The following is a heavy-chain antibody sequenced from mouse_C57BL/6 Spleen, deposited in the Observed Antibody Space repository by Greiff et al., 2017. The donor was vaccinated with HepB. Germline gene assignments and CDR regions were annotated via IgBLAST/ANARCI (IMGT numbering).Heavy chain of an antibody. D-gene: IGHD4-1*01. CDR3: ARPGTGFAY. J-gene: IGHJ3*01. CDR1: GFTFSDYG. CDR2: ISNLAYSI. Sequence: EVQGVESGGGLVQPGGSLKLSCAASGFTFSDYGMAWVRQAPRKGPEWVAFISNLAYSIYYADTVTGRFTISRENAKNTLYLEMSSLRSEDTAMYYCARPGTGFAYWGQGTLVTVSA. V-gene: IGHV5-15*01.